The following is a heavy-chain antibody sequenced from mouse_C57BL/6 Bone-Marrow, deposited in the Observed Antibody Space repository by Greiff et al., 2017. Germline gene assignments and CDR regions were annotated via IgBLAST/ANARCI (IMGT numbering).Heavy chain of an antibody. Sequence: QVQLKESGPGLVAPSQSLSITCTVSGFSLTSYAISWVRQPPGKGLEWLGVIWTGGGTTYNSAHKSRLSISKDNSKSQVFLKMNSLQTDDTARYYCASPGFAYWGQGTLVTVSA. CDR1: GFSLTSYA. V-gene: IGHV2-9-1*01. CDR3: ASPGFAY. J-gene: IGHJ3*01. CDR2: IWTGGGT.